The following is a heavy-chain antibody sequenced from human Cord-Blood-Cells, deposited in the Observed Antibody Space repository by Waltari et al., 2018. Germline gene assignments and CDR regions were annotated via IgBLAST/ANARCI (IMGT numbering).Heavy chain of an antibody. Sequence: QVQLQESGPGLVKPSETLSLTCAVSGYSISSGYYWGWIRQPPGKGLEWIGSIYHSGSTYDNPSLKSRVTISVDTSKNQFSLKLSSVTAADTAVYYCASDRAGSSWFDYWGQGTLVTVSS. J-gene: IGHJ4*02. CDR1: GYSISSGYY. CDR2: IYHSGST. D-gene: IGHD6-13*01. CDR3: ASDRAGSSWFDY. V-gene: IGHV4-38-2*01.